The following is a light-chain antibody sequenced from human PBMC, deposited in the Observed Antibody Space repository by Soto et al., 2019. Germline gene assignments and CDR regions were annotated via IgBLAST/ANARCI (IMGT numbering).Light chain of an antibody. CDR3: AAWDDRMNGYV. J-gene: IGLJ1*01. V-gene: IGLV1-44*01. Sequence: QPVLTQPPSASATPGQRVTISCSGGTSNIGNNPVNWYQQLPGAAPKVVIYGNDQRPSGVSDRFSGSKSATSASLAITGLQSEDEADYYCAAWDDRMNGYVFGSGTKLTVL. CDR1: TSNIGNNP. CDR2: GND.